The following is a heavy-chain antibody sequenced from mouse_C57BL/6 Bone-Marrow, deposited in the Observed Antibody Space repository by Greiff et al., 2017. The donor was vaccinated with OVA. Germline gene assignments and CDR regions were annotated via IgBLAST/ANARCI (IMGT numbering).Heavy chain of an antibody. V-gene: IGHV1-63*01. CDR1: GYTFTNYW. D-gene: IGHD2-2*01. J-gene: IGHJ2*01. CDR2: IYPGGGYT. Sequence: VQLQESGAELVRPGTSVKLSCKASGYTFTNYWIGWAKQRPGHGLEWIGDIYPGGGYTNYNEKFKGKATLTADKSSSTAYMQFSSLTSEDSAIYDCAKGATMVRYYWCWGKATTLS. CDR3: AKGATMVRYYWC.